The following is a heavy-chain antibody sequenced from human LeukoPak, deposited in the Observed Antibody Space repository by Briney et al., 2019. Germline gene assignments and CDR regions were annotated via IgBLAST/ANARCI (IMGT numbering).Heavy chain of an antibody. CDR3: ARDLYDSSGYYYYGY. Sequence: SETLSLTCTVSGGSISSYYWSWIRQPAGKGLEWIGRIYSSGSTNYNPSLKSRVTMSVDTSKNQFSLKLSSVTAADTAVYYCARDLYDSSGYYYYGYWGQGSLVTVSS. J-gene: IGHJ4*02. CDR2: IYSSGST. D-gene: IGHD3-22*01. V-gene: IGHV4-4*07. CDR1: GGSISSYY.